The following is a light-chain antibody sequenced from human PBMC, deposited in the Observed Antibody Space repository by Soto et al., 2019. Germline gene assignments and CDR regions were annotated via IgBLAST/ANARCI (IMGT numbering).Light chain of an antibody. CDR3: QQRGGSPPAWT. V-gene: IGKV3-20*01. CDR1: QSVSNNY. CDR2: GAS. Sequence: EIVLTQSPGTLSLSPGERATLSCRASQSVSNNYLAWYQQIPGQAPRLLIYGASNRDTGIPDRFSGSGSGTDFTLTISRLEPEDFAVYYCQQRGGSPPAWTFGQGTKVEIK. J-gene: IGKJ1*01.